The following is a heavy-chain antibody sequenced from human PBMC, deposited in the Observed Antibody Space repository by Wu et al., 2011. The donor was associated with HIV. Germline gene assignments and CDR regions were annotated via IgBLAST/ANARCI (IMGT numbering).Heavy chain of an antibody. J-gene: IGHJ6*03. CDR1: YSFTDYY. Sequence: YSFTDYYLHWVRQATGQGLEWMGWMNPNSGDTGYAQKFQGRVTMTRNTSISTAYMELRSLRSDDTAVYYCARVHGYSSSWAIYYYYYMDVWGKGTTVTVSS. CDR3: ARVHGYSSSWAIYYYYYMDV. V-gene: IGHV1-8*02. D-gene: IGHD6-13*01. CDR2: MNPNSGDT.